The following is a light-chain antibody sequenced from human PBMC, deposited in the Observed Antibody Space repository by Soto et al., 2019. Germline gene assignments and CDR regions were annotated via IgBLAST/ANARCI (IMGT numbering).Light chain of an antibody. V-gene: IGKV2-28*01. CDR1: QSLLRDNGYNY. CDR3: MQNLKTVFT. J-gene: IGKJ3*01. CDR2: LGS. Sequence: IVMTQSPLSLPVTPGEPASISCRSSQSLLRDNGYNYLDWYLQKPGQSPQLLIYLGSNRSSGVPDRFSGSGSGADFTLSITRVQAEDVGVYYCMQNLKTVFTFGPGTRVDIK.